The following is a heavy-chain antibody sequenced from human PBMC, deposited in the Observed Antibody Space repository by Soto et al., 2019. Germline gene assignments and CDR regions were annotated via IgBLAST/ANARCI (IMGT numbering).Heavy chain of an antibody. J-gene: IGHJ4*02. Sequence: GGSLRLSCAASGIIFNTFWMHWVRQAPGKGLMWVSRISGDGRSTSYADSVEGRFTISRDNAKKTLYLQINSLRAEDTAVYYCTKGAGRLIDFWGQGTLVTVSS. CDR1: GIIFNTFW. V-gene: IGHV3-74*01. CDR3: TKGAGRLIDF. CDR2: ISGDGRST.